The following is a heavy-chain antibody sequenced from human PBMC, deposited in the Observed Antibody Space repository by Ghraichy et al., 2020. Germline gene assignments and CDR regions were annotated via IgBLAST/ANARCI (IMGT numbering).Heavy chain of an antibody. V-gene: IGHV4-39*01. CDR1: GGSISSSSYY. CDR2: IYYSGST. CDR3: ARRGDGYKSFDY. J-gene: IGHJ4*02. D-gene: IGHD5-24*01. Sequence: SETLSLTCTVSGGSISSSSYYWGWIRQPPGKGLEWIGSIYYSGSTYYNPSLKSRVTISVDTSKNQFSLKLSSVTAPDTALYYCARRGDGYKSFDYWGQGTLVTVSS.